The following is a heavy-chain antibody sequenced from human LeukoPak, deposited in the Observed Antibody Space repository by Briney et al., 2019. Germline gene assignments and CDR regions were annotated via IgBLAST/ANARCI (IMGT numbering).Heavy chain of an antibody. J-gene: IGHJ4*02. V-gene: IGHV4-34*01. CDR2: INHSGTT. CDR3: AREGITVLRALAD. Sequence: SETLSLTCVVYGGSFSGFYWTWLRQPPGKGLEWIGEINHSGTTNYNPSLASRVTMSLDTSKNQFSLTLSSMTAADTAVYYCAREGITVLRALADWGQGTLVTVSS. CDR1: GGSFSGFY. D-gene: IGHD3-10*01.